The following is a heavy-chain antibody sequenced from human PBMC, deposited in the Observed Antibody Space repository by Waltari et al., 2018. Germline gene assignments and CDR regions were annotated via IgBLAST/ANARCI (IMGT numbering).Heavy chain of an antibody. CDR3: ARGVIVGATTAIYYGMDV. CDR1: GGSISSSSYY. D-gene: IGHD1-26*01. Sequence: QLQLQESGPGLVKPSETLSLTCTVSGGSISSSSYYWGWIRPPPGKGLEWIGSIYYSGSTYYNPSLKSRVTISVDTSKNQFSLKLSSVTAADTAVYYCARGVIVGATTAIYYGMDVWGQGTTVTVSS. J-gene: IGHJ6*02. V-gene: IGHV4-39*07. CDR2: IYYSGST.